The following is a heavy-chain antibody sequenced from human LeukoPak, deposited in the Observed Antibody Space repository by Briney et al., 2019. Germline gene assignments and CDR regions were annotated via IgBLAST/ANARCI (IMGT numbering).Heavy chain of an antibody. J-gene: IGHJ4*02. CDR1: GGTFSSYA. Sequence: ASVKVSCKASGGTFSSYAINWVRQAPGQGLEWMGRINPNSGGTNYAQKFQGRVTMTRDTSISTAYMELSGLRSDDTAVYYCAALWFGELLIDYWGQGTLVTVSS. D-gene: IGHD3-10*01. CDR3: AALWFGELLIDY. CDR2: INPNSGGT. V-gene: IGHV1-2*06.